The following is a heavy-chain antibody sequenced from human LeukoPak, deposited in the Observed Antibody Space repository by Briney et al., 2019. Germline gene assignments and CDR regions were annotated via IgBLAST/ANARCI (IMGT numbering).Heavy chain of an antibody. CDR2: IRYDGSNK. V-gene: IGHV3-30*02. J-gene: IGHJ4*02. CDR3: AKDQFYYDH. Sequence: GGSLRLSCAASGFTFSSYGMHWVRQAPGKGLEWVAFIRYDGSNKYYADSVKGRFTISRDNSKNTHLQMNSLRAEDTAVYYCAKDQFYYDHWGQGTLVTVSS. CDR1: GFTFSSYG.